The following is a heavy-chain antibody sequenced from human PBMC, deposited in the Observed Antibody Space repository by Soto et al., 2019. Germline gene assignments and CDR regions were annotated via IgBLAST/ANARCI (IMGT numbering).Heavy chain of an antibody. CDR3: ARAPGDYFDY. CDR1: GASIYNGGYF. CDR2: IFYSGST. Sequence: SSETLSLTCSVSGASIYNGGYFWSWIRQHPGKGLEWIGYIFYSGSTFYNPSLKSRVAISVDTSKNQFPLKLSSVTAADTAVYYCARAPGDYFDYWGQGTLVTVSS. J-gene: IGHJ4*02. V-gene: IGHV4-31*03.